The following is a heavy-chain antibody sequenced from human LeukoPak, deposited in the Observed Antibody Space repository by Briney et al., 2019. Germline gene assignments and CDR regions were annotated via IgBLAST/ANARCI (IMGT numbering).Heavy chain of an antibody. D-gene: IGHD6-13*01. Sequence: ASVKVSCKASGYTFTSYYIHWVRQAPGQGLEWMGIINPSGGSTSYAQKFQGRVTMTRDMSTSTVYMELSSLRSEDTAVYYCASVYQTDAFDIWGQGTMVTVSS. CDR2: INPSGGST. CDR1: GYTFTSYY. CDR3: ASVYQTDAFDI. V-gene: IGHV1-46*01. J-gene: IGHJ3*02.